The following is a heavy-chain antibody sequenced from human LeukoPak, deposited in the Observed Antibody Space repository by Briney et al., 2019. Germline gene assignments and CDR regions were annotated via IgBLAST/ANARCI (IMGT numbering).Heavy chain of an antibody. V-gene: IGHV3-23*01. CDR2: ISVSGGTT. Sequence: GGSLRLSCAASGFTFSDYAMSWVRQAPGEGLEWVSVISVSGGTTYYADSVKGRFTISRDSSKNTLYLQMTSLRADDTAVYYCAKGTRGYSAYTFDYWGQGAPLTVSS. D-gene: IGHD5-12*01. J-gene: IGHJ4*02. CDR3: AKGTRGYSAYTFDY. CDR1: GFTFSDYA.